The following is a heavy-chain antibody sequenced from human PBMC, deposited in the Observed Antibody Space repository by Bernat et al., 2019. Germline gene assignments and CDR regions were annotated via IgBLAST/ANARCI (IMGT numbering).Heavy chain of an antibody. CDR1: GGSISSGGYY. J-gene: IGHJ2*01. CDR3: AKVALTVTTHRYFDL. CDR2: IYYSGST. Sequence: QVQLQESGPGLVKPSQTLSLTCTVSGGSISSGGYYWSWIRQHPGKGLEWIGYIYYSGSTYCNPSLKSRVTISVDTSKNQFSLKLSSVTAADTAVYYCAKVALTVTTHRYFDLWGRGTLVTVSS. V-gene: IGHV4-31*03. D-gene: IGHD4-17*01.